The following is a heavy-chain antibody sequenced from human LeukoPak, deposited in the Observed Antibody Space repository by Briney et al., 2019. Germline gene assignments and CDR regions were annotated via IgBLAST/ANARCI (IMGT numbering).Heavy chain of an antibody. CDR2: TYYRSKWYN. J-gene: IGHJ5*02. CDR1: GDSVSINSAA. CDR3: ASSPAAYYDFWSGYYGRIWPRVNWFDP. V-gene: IGHV6-1*01. D-gene: IGHD3-3*01. Sequence: SPTLSLTFAFSGDSVSINSAAWNWIRQSPSRGLEWLGRTYYRSKWYNDDAVLVKSRITINPATSNNQFSLQLNSVTPEDTAVYYCASSPAAYYDFWSGYYGRIWPRVNWFDPWGQGTLVTVSS.